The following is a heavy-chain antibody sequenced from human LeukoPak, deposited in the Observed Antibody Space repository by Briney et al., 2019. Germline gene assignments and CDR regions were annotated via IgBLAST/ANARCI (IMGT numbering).Heavy chain of an antibody. CDR2: IYYSGST. V-gene: IGHV4-59*08. Sequence: SETLSLTCTVSGGSISSYYWSWIRQPPGKGLEWIGYIYYSGSTNYNPSLKSRVTISLDTSKNQFSLKLSSVTAADTAVYYCARVGGDFDAFDIWGQGTMVTVSS. D-gene: IGHD4-17*01. CDR3: ARVGGDFDAFDI. J-gene: IGHJ3*02. CDR1: GGSISSYY.